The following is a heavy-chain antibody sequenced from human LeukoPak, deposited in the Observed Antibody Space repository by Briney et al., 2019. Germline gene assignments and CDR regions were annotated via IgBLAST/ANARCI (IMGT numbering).Heavy chain of an antibody. Sequence: PSETLSLTCTVSGGSSRSYFWHWIRQPAGKGLEWVGRIYSNGNTNYNPSLKRRLTMSLDTSKKQFSLRMTSVTAADTAVYYCARERGDAFDAFDIWGQGTVVTVSS. V-gene: IGHV4-4*07. J-gene: IGHJ3*02. D-gene: IGHD3-16*01. CDR1: GGSSRSYF. CDR3: ARERGDAFDAFDI. CDR2: IYSNGNT.